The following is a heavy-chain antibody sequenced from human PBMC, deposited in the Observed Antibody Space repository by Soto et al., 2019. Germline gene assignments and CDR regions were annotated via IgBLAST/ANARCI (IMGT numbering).Heavy chain of an antibody. CDR2: IWYDGSNK. CDR1: GFTFSSYG. D-gene: IGHD2-2*01. V-gene: IGHV3-33*01. Sequence: GGSLRLSCAASGFTFSSYGMHWVRQAPGKGLEWVAVIWYDGSNKYYADSVKGRFTISRDNSKNTLYLQMNSLRAEDTDVYYCARDGLRYCSSTSCRMERYYYGMDVWGQGTTVTVSS. CDR3: ARDGLRYCSSTSCRMERYYYGMDV. J-gene: IGHJ6*02.